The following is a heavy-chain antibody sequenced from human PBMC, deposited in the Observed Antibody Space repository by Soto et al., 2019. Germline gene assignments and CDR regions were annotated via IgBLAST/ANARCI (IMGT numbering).Heavy chain of an antibody. J-gene: IGHJ4*02. V-gene: IGHV1-69*02. D-gene: IGHD3-3*01. CDR2: IIPILGIA. Sequence: SVKVSCKASGGTFSSYTISWVRQAPGQGLEWMGRIIPILGIANYAQKFQGRVTITADKSTSTAYMELSSLRSEDTAVYYCARGQTIFGVVTFDYWGQGTLVTVSS. CDR3: ARGQTIFGVVTFDY. CDR1: GGTFSSYT.